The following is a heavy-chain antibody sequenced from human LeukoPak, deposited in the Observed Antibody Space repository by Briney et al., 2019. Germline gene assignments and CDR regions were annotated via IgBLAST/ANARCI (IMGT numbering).Heavy chain of an antibody. CDR2: INHSGST. J-gene: IGHJ4*02. D-gene: IGHD6-13*01. CDR3: ARGLRIAAAGTNFDY. Sequence: SETLSLTCAVYGGSFSGYYWSWIRQPPGKGLEWIGEINHSGSTNYNPSLESRVTISVDTSKNQFSLKLSSVTAADTAVYYCARGLRIAAAGTNFDYWGQGTLVTVSS. V-gene: IGHV4-34*01. CDR1: GGSFSGYY.